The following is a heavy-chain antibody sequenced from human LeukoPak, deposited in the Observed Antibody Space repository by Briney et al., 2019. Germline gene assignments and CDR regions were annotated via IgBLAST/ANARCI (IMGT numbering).Heavy chain of an antibody. CDR3: ARVGYSSVLGYYYYMDV. CDR2: IYYSGST. J-gene: IGHJ6*03. D-gene: IGHD5-18*01. V-gene: IGHV4-39*01. CDR1: GGSISSSSYD. Sequence: PSETLSLTCTVSGGSISSSSYDWGWIRQPPGKGLEWIGSIYYSGSTYYNPSLKSRVTISVDSSKNQFSLKLRSVTAADTAVYYCARVGYSSVLGYYYYMDVWGKGTTVTVSS.